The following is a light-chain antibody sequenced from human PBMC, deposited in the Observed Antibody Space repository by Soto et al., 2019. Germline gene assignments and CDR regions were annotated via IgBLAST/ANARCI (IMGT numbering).Light chain of an antibody. CDR3: QQSYSTPQQLT. V-gene: IGKV1-39*01. J-gene: IGKJ4*01. Sequence: DIQMTQSPSSLSASVGDRVTITCRASQSISSYLNWYQQKPGKAPKLLIYAASSLQSGVPSRFSGSGSGTDFTLTISSLQPEAFATYYCQQSYSTPQQLTFGGGTKVEIK. CDR2: AAS. CDR1: QSISSY.